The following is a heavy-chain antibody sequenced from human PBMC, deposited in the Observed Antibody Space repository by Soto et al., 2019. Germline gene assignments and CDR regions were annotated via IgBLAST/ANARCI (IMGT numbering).Heavy chain of an antibody. D-gene: IGHD1-26*01. CDR2: ISPYNGNT. Sequence: QVQLVQSGAEVKKPGASVKVSCKASGYTFASYGICWVRQAPGQGLEWMGWISPYNGNTNYAQKLQGRVTMTTDTATRTAYMELRGRRADASAVDYCARGGWDFDPWGQGTLVTVSS. CDR1: GYTFASYG. J-gene: IGHJ5*02. CDR3: ARGGWDFDP. V-gene: IGHV1-18*01.